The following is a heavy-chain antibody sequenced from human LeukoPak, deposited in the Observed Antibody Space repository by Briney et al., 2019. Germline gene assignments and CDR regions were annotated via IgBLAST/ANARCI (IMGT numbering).Heavy chain of an antibody. CDR2: TSESGGST. D-gene: IGHD3-9*01. J-gene: IGHJ3*02. CDR1: GFTFSSYA. V-gene: IGHV3-23*01. CDR3: AKGRWGLTINNFDI. Sequence: GGSLRLSCAASGFTFSSYAMGWVRQAPGKGLEWVSVTSESGGSTHYADSVKGRFTIYRGNSKNTLYLQLNSLGGEDTAVYYCAKGRWGLTINNFDIWGQGRMVTVSS.